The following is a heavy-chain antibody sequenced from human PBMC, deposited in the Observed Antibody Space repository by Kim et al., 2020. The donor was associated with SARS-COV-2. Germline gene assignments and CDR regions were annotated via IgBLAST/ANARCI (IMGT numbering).Heavy chain of an antibody. J-gene: IGHJ4*02. Sequence: SETLSLTCAVYGGSFSGYYWSWIRQPPGKGLEWIGEINHSGSTNYNPSLKSRVTISVDTSKNQFSLKLSSVTAADTAVYYCARAISSSWEDYWGQGTLVTGSS. CDR1: GGSFSGYY. CDR3: ARAISSSWEDY. V-gene: IGHV4-34*01. CDR2: INHSGST. D-gene: IGHD6-6*01.